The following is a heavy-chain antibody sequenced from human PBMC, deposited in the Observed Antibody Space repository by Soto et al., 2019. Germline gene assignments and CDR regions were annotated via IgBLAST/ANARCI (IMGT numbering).Heavy chain of an antibody. CDR1: GFTFSSYG. CDR2: ISYDGSNK. Sequence: QVQLVESGGGVVQPGRSLRLSCAASGFTFSSYGMHWVRQAPGKGLEWVAVISYDGSNKYYADSVKGRFTISRDNSKNTLHLQMNSLSAEDTAVYYCASDIGYCSGGSCPDYWGQGTLVTVSS. V-gene: IGHV3-30*03. J-gene: IGHJ4*02. D-gene: IGHD2-15*01. CDR3: ASDIGYCSGGSCPDY.